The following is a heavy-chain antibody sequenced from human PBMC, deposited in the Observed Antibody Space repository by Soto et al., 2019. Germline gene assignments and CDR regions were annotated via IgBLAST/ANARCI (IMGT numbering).Heavy chain of an antibody. CDR2: IIPIFGTA. Sequence: QVQLVQSGAEVKKPGSSVKVSCKASGGTFSSYAISWVRQAPGQGLEWMGGIIPIFGTANYAQKFQGRVTITADESTSTAYMELSRLRSEDTAVYYCARDGPGYYDSSGYSKFDYWGQGTLVTVSS. J-gene: IGHJ4*02. CDR1: GGTFSSYA. CDR3: ARDGPGYYDSSGYSKFDY. D-gene: IGHD3-22*01. V-gene: IGHV1-69*12.